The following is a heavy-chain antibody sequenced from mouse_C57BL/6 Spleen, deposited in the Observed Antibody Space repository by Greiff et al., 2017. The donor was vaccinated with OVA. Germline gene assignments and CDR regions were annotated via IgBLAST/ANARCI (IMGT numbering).Heavy chain of an antibody. CDR3: ARRGRVDY. Sequence: DVHLVESGGDLVKPGGSLKLSCAASGFTFSSYGMSWVRQTPDKRLEWVATISSGGSYTYYPDSVKGRFTISRDNAKNTLYLQMSSLKSEDTAMYYCARRGRVDYWGQGTTLTVSS. CDR2: ISSGGSYT. J-gene: IGHJ2*01. V-gene: IGHV5-6*01. CDR1: GFTFSSYG. D-gene: IGHD3-3*01.